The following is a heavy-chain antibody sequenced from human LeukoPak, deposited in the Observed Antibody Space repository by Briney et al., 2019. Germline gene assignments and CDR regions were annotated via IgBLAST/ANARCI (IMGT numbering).Heavy chain of an antibody. CDR3: ARDDSGSSGHFDL. V-gene: IGHV3-48*02. D-gene: IGHD6-13*01. CDR1: GFSFSSHA. J-gene: IGHJ2*01. Sequence: GRSLRLSCAASGFSFSSHAMHWVRQAPGKGLEWVSYISSSSDTMFYPDSVKGRFTISRDNAKNSLYLQMYSLRDDDTAVYYCARDDSGSSGHFDLWGRGTLVTVSS. CDR2: ISSSSDTM.